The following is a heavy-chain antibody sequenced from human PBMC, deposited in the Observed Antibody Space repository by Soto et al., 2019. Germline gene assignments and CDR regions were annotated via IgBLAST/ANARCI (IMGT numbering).Heavy chain of an antibody. J-gene: IGHJ4*02. CDR1: GGSISSYY. CDR2: IYYSGST. CDR3: ASIVDTAMSAYYFDY. V-gene: IGHV4-59*01. D-gene: IGHD5-18*01. Sequence: SETLSLTCTVSGGSISSYYWSWIRQPPGKGLEWIGYIYYSGSTNYNPSLKSRVTISVDTSKNQFSLKLSSVTAADTAVYYCASIVDTAMSAYYFDYRGQGTPVTVSS.